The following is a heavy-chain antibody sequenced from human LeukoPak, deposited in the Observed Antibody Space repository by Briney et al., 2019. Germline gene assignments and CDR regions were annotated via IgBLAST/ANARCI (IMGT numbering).Heavy chain of an antibody. CDR3: AELGITMIGGV. Sequence: QPGGSLRLSCAASGFTFDDYAMHWVRQAPGKGLEWVSLIRWDGGSTYYADSVKGRFTISRDNAKNSLYLQMNSLRAEDTAVYYCAELGITMIGGVWGKGTTVTISS. V-gene: IGHV3-43D*03. CDR2: IRWDGGST. CDR1: GFTFDDYA. J-gene: IGHJ6*04. D-gene: IGHD3-10*02.